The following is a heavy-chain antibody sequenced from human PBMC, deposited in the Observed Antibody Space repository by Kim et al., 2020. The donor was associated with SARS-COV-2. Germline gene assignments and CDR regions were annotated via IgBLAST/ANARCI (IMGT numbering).Heavy chain of an antibody. J-gene: IGHJ4*02. V-gene: IGHV3-7*01. CDR2: IKPDGSDK. Sequence: GGSLRLSCAASGFTFGTYWMTWVRQAPGKGLEWVANIKPDGSDKNHVDSVRGRFTISRDNAKNSVSLQMNSLRADDTAVYYCARDTGFCLDYWGQGALVT. CDR3: ARDTGFCLDY. CDR1: GFTFGTYW.